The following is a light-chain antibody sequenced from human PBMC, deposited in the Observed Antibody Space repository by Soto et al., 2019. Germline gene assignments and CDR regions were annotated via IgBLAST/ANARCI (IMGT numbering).Light chain of an antibody. J-gene: IGLJ2*01. CDR3: SSYTSSSTYVV. CDR1: SSDVGGYNY. CDR2: DVS. Sequence: QSALTQPASVSGSPGQSITISCTGTSSDVGGYNYVSWYQQHPGKAPKLMIYDVSNRPSGVSNRFPGSKSGNTASLTISGLQAEDEADYYGSSYTSSSTYVVFGGGTKLTVL. V-gene: IGLV2-14*01.